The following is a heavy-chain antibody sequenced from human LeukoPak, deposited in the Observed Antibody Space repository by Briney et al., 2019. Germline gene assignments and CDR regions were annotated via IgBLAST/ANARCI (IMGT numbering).Heavy chain of an antibody. D-gene: IGHD2-15*01. CDR2: ISSGSEII. CDR3: ARGYCSGGSCYWAFDI. V-gene: IGHV3-48*04. CDR1: GFTFSTYN. Sequence: GGSLRLSCAASGFTFSTYNMNWVRQAPGKGLEWVSFISSGSEIIYYADSVKGRFTISRDNAKNSLYLQMNSLRAEDTAVFYCARGYCSGGSCYWAFDIWGQGTMVTVSS. J-gene: IGHJ3*02.